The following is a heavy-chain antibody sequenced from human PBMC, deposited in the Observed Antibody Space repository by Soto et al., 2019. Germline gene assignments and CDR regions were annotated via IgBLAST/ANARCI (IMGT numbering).Heavy chain of an antibody. J-gene: IGHJ4*02. CDR1: GGSISSYY. CDR2: IYYSGST. V-gene: IGHV4-59*08. CDR3: ARLLSGYYMGSDY. Sequence: PSETLSLTCTVSGGSISSYYWSWIRQPPGKGLEWIGYIYYSGSTNYNPSLKSRVTISIDTSKNQFSLKLSSVTAADTAVYYCARLLSGYYMGSDYWGQGTLVTVSS. D-gene: IGHD3-3*01.